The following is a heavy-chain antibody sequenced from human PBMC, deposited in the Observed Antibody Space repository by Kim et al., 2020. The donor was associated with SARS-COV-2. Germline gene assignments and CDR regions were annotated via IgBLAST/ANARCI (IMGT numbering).Heavy chain of an antibody. CDR2: IYYSGST. J-gene: IGHJ4*02. CDR3: ARRWFGEFGILPFDY. V-gene: IGHV4-39*01. Sequence: SETLSLTCTVSGGSISSSSYYWGWIRQPPGKGLEWIGSIYYSGSTYYNPSLKSRVTISVDTSKNQFSLKLSSVTAADPAVYYCARRWFGEFGILPFDYWGQGTLVTVSS. CDR1: GGSISSSSYY. D-gene: IGHD3-10*01.